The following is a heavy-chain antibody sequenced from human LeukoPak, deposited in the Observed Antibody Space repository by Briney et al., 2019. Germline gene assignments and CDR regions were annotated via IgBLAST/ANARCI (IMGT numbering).Heavy chain of an antibody. CDR3: ARDYPPGIDDYGMDV. CDR2: IYYSAST. Sequence: SETLFLTCTVSGGSISSGGYYWCWIRQHPGKGLEWIGYIYYSASTYYNPSLKSRVTISVDTSKNQFSLKLSSVTAADTAVYYCARDYPPGIDDYGMDVWGQGTTVTVSS. V-gene: IGHV4-31*03. J-gene: IGHJ6*02. D-gene: IGHD2-15*01. CDR1: GGSISSGGYY.